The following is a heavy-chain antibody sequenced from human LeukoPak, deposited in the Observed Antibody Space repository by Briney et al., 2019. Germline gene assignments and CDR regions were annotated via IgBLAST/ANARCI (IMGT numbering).Heavy chain of an antibody. Sequence: GASLKVSCKASGYTVTTYGISWVRQAPGQGREGMGWISAYNGNTNYAQKLQGRVTMTTDTSTSTAYMELRSLRSDDTAVYYCARFNSGSYYSAFDIWGQGTMVTVSS. D-gene: IGHD1-26*01. CDR1: GYTVTTYG. J-gene: IGHJ3*02. CDR2: ISAYNGNT. CDR3: ARFNSGSYYSAFDI. V-gene: IGHV1-18*01.